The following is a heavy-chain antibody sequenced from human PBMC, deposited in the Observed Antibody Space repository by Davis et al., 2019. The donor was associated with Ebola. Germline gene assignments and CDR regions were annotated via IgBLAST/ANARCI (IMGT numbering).Heavy chain of an antibody. D-gene: IGHD3-3*01. CDR1: VITFSSYA. Sequence: GESLKISCTDSVITFSSYAMTWVRQAPGKGLEWVSAISGSGGSTYYADSVKGRFTISRDNSKKTMYLQMNSLGAEDTAVYYCARSGLSFGVVKYHYGMDVWGKGTTVTLSS. CDR2: ISGSGGST. J-gene: IGHJ6*04. V-gene: IGHV3-23*01. CDR3: ARSGLSFGVVKYHYGMDV.